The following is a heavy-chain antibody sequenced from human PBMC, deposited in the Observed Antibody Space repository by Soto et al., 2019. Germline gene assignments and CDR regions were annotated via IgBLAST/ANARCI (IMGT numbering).Heavy chain of an antibody. CDR1: GGTFSSYA. CDR3: ARGSGSFRSYYDFWSGYSPPNDY. Sequence: SVKVSCKASGGTFSSYAISWVRQAPGQGLEWMGGIIPIFGTANYAQKFQGRVTITADKSTSTAYMELSSLRSEDTAVYYCARGSGSFRSYYDFWSGYSPPNDYWGQGTLVTVSS. J-gene: IGHJ4*02. CDR2: IIPIFGTA. V-gene: IGHV1-69*06. D-gene: IGHD3-3*01.